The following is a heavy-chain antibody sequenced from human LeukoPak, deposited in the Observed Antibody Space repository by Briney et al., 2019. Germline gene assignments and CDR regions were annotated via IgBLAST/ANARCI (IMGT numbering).Heavy chain of an antibody. CDR1: GGSISSYY. V-gene: IGHV4-59*01. J-gene: IGHJ6*03. CDR3: AGPSGRYYYYYMDV. CDR2: IYYSGST. Sequence: SETLSLTCTVSGGSISSYYWSWIRQPPGKGLEWIGYIYYSGSTNYKSSLKSRVTISVDTSKNQFSLKLSSVTAADTAVYYCAGPSGRYYYYYMDVWGKGTTVTVSS.